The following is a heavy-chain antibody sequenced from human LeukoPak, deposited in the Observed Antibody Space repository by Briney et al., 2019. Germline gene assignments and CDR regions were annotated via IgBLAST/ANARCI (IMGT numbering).Heavy chain of an antibody. CDR2: ISGSGGYT. CDR1: GFTFSNYA. D-gene: IGHD4-11*01. V-gene: IGHV3-23*01. CDR3: AKDLDYTTYGYYLDY. Sequence: PGGSLRLSCAASGFTFSNYAMSWVRQAPGKGLEWVSAISGSGGYTYYADSVKGRFTISRDNSRNTLYLQMNSLRADDTAVYYCAKDLDYTTYGYYLDYWGQGTLVTVSS. J-gene: IGHJ4*02.